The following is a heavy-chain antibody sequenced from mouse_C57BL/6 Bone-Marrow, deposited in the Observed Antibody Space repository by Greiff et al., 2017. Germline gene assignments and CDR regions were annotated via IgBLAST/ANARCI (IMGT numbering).Heavy chain of an antibody. D-gene: IGHD1-1*01. CDR2: INPNNGGT. CDR3: ASRPYYYGGSDDWRFDV. V-gene: IGHV1-18*01. J-gene: IGHJ1*03. CDR1: GYTFPDYN. Sequence: VQLKESGPELVKPGASVKIPCKASGYTFPDYNMDWVKQSHGKSLEWIGDINPNNGGTIYNQKFKGKATLTVDKSSSTAYMGLRSLTSEDTAVYSCASRPYYYGGSDDWRFDVWGTGTTVTVSS.